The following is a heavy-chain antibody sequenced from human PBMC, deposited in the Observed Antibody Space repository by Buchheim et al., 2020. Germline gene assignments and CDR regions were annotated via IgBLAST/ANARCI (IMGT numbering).Heavy chain of an antibody. CDR3: ASTDYDILTGYYPSLKFDY. CDR2: IYYSGST. V-gene: IGHV4-39*01. J-gene: IGHJ4*02. Sequence: QVQLQESGPGLVKPSETLSLTCTVSGGSISSSSYYWGWNRQPPGKGLEWIGSIYYSGSTYYNPSLKSRVPISVDTSKNQFSLKLSSVTAADTAVYYCASTDYDILTGYYPSLKFDYWGQGTL. D-gene: IGHD3-9*01. CDR1: GGSISSSSYY.